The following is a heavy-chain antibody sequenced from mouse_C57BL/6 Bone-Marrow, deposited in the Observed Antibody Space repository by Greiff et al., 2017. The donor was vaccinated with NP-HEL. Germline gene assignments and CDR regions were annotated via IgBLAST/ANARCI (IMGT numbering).Heavy chain of an antibody. J-gene: IGHJ2*01. V-gene: IGHV5-17*01. D-gene: IGHD1-1*01. CDR1: GFTFSDYG. Sequence: EVKLVESGGGLVKPGGSLKLSCAASGFTFSDYGMHWVRQAPEKGLEWVAYISSGSSTIYYADTVKGRFTISRDNAKNSLFLQMTSLRSEDTAMYYCARDYYYGSSSHFDYWGQGTTLTVSS. CDR3: ARDYYYGSSSHFDY. CDR2: ISSGSSTI.